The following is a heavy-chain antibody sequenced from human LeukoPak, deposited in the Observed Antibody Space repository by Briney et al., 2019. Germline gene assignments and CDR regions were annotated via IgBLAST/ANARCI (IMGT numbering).Heavy chain of an antibody. Sequence: EASVKVSCKASGYTFTGFYMHWVRQATGQGLEWMGWINPNSGGTNSAQKFQGRVTMTRDTSISTAYMELSRLRSDDTAVYYCASTSGQLLVHYFDYWGQGTLVTVSS. D-gene: IGHD6-6*01. CDR1: GYTFTGFY. J-gene: IGHJ4*02. CDR2: INPNSGGT. V-gene: IGHV1-2*02. CDR3: ASTSGQLLVHYFDY.